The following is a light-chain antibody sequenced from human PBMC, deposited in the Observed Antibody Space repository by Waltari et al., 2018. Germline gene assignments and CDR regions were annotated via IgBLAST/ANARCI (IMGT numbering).Light chain of an antibody. CDR2: DVI. J-gene: IGLJ2*01. Sequence: TQPASVSGSPGPSITISCTGTSSDVGGYNYVSWYQQHPGKAPKLLIFDVINRPSGVSNRFSGSKSGNTASLTISGLQAEDEADYYCSSYTSSSTPVVFGGGTKLTVL. CDR3: SSYTSSSTPVV. V-gene: IGLV2-14*01. CDR1: SSDVGGYNY.